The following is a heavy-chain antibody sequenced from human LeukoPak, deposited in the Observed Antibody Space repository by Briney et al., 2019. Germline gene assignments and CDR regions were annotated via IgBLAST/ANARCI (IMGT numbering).Heavy chain of an antibody. CDR1: GFTFSSYA. J-gene: IGHJ4*02. CDR3: AKAGSQFLLFDY. D-gene: IGHD3-3*01. Sequence: GGSLRLSCAASGFTFSSYAMSWVRQAPGKGLEWVSAISGSGGSTYCADSVKGRFTISRDNSKNTLYLQMNSLRAEDTAVYYCAKAGSQFLLFDYWGQGTLVTVSS. CDR2: ISGSGGST. V-gene: IGHV3-23*01.